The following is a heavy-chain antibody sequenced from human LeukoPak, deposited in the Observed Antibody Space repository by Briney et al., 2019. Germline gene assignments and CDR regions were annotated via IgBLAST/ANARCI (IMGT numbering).Heavy chain of an antibody. V-gene: IGHV3-7*05. CDR3: ASRAGYTGSWSAFDY. CDR1: TFTLNNYW. Sequence: RGSLRLSCTASTFTLNNYWMSWVRQAPRKGLEWVANIKQDGSEKYRVDSVKGRFTISRDNAKNSLYLQMNSLRAEDTAVYYCASRAGYTGSWSAFDYWGQGTLVTVSS. J-gene: IGHJ4*02. CDR2: IKQDGSEK. D-gene: IGHD6-13*01.